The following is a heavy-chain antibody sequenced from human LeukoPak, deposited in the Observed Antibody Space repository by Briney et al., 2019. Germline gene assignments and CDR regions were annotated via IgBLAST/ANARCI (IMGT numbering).Heavy chain of an antibody. Sequence: SETLSLTCTVSGGSISSGSYYWSWIRQPPGKGLVWIGYIYYSGSTYYNPSLKSRVTISVDTSKNQFSLKLSSVTAADTAVYYCAGDSGSYDYYYYYMDVWGKGTTATVSS. J-gene: IGHJ6*03. CDR1: GGSISSGSYY. V-gene: IGHV4-30-4*08. D-gene: IGHD3-10*01. CDR2: IYYSGST. CDR3: AGDSGSYDYYYYYMDV.